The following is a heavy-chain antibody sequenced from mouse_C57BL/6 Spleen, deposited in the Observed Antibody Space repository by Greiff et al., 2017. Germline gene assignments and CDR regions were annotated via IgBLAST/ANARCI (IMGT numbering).Heavy chain of an antibody. CDR2: IDPNSGGT. CDR1: GYTFTSYW. D-gene: IGHD3-2*02. Sequence: QVQLQQPGAELVKPGASVKLSCKASGYTFTSYWMHWVKQRPGRGLEWIGRIDPNSGGTKYNEKFKSKATLTVDNPSSTAYMQLSSLTSEDSAVYYCALDSSGYAFAYWGQGTLVTVSA. J-gene: IGHJ3*01. CDR3: ALDSSGYAFAY. V-gene: IGHV1-72*01.